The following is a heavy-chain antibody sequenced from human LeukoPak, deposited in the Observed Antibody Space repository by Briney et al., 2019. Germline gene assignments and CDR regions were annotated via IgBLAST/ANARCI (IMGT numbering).Heavy chain of an antibody. D-gene: IGHD4-17*01. V-gene: IGHV4-31*03. CDR3: AREDGDYYFDY. CDR1: GGSISSGGYS. Sequence: SETLSLTCTVSGGSISSGGYSWSWIRQPPGKGLEWIGYIYYSGSTYYNPSLKSRVTISVDTSKNQFSLKLSSVTAADTAVYYCAREDGDYYFDYWGQGTLVTVSS. CDR2: IYYSGST. J-gene: IGHJ4*02.